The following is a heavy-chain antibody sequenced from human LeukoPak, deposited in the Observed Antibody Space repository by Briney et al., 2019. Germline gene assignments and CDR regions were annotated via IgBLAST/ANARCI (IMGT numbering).Heavy chain of an antibody. J-gene: IGHJ4*02. Sequence: GASVKVSCKASGYTFTSYGISWVRQAPGQGLEWMGWISAYNGNTNYAQKLQGRVTMTTDTSTSTAYMELRSLRSDDTAVYYCARVYYDFWSGYYNGLFDYWGQGTLVTVSS. CDR2: ISAYNGNT. D-gene: IGHD3-3*01. V-gene: IGHV1-18*01. CDR3: ARVYYDFWSGYYNGLFDY. CDR1: GYTFTSYG.